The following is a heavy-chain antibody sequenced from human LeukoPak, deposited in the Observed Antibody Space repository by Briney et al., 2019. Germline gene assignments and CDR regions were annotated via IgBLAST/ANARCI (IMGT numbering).Heavy chain of an antibody. Sequence: LPGRSLRLSCAASGFTFDNYAMHWVRQAPGKGLEWVAFIRYDGSNKYYADSVKGRFTISRDNSKNTLYLQMNSLRAEDTAVYYCAKDPALGRDGYNGYFDYWGQGTLVTVSS. CDR1: GFTFDNYA. J-gene: IGHJ4*02. CDR3: AKDPALGRDGYNGYFDY. CDR2: IRYDGSNK. D-gene: IGHD5-24*01. V-gene: IGHV3-30*02.